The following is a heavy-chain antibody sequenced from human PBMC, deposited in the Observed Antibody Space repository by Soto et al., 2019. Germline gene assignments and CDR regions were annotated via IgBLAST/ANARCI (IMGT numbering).Heavy chain of an antibody. J-gene: IGHJ6*02. CDR2: IHPSGST. V-gene: IGHV4-34*01. CDR1: GGSLSDYY. CDR3: ARGRDEYKLGNV. Sequence: LSLTCAVSGGSLSDYYWPWIRQSPGKGLEWIGEIHPSGSTYYNPSLRGRVTISVDTSKNQFSLKLTSLTAADTAIYYCARGRDEYKLGNVWGHGTTVTVSS. D-gene: IGHD1-1*01.